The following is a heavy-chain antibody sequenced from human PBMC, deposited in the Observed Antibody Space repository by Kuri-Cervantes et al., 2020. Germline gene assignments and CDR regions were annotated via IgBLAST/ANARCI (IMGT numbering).Heavy chain of an antibody. CDR2: IIPICGTA. Sequence: SVKVSCKASGGTFSSYAISWVRQAPGQGLEWMGGIIPICGTANYAQKFQGRVTITADKSTSTAYMELISLRSEDTAVYYCTRGAEWDQNNWFDPWGQGTLVTVSS. J-gene: IGHJ5*02. CDR1: GGTFSSYA. CDR3: TRGAEWDQNNWFDP. D-gene: IGHD1-26*01. V-gene: IGHV1-69*06.